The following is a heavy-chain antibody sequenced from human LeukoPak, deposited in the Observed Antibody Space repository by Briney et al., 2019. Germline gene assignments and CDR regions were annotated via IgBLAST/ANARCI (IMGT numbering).Heavy chain of an antibody. CDR3: ARAGGIAGEVLGFAP. Sequence: SETLSLTCTVSGGSISSYYWSWIRQPPGKGLEWIGYIYYSGSTNYNPSLKSRVTISVDTSKNQFSLKLSSVTAADTAVYYCARAGGIAGEVLGFAPGGQGTLVTVSS. J-gene: IGHJ5*02. D-gene: IGHD3-16*01. V-gene: IGHV4-59*01. CDR1: GGSISSYY. CDR2: IYYSGST.